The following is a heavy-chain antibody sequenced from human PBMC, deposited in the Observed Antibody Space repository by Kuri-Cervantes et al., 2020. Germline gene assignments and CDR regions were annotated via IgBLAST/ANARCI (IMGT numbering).Heavy chain of an antibody. Sequence: ASVKVSCKASGYSFTSYDINWVRQATGQGLEWMGWMNPNSGNTDYSQKFQGRVTMTRNTSIRTAYMELSSLRSEDTAVYYCARVVGATTAYYYMDVWGKGTTVTVSS. CDR1: GYSFTSYD. V-gene: IGHV1-8*02. D-gene: IGHD1-26*01. CDR3: ARVVGATTAYYYMDV. J-gene: IGHJ6*03. CDR2: MNPNSGNT.